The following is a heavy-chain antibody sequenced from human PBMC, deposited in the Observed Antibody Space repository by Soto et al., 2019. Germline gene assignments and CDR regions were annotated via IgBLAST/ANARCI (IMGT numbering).Heavy chain of an antibody. J-gene: IGHJ4*02. CDR1: GYTFTSYA. CDR3: GRRDDFWNGYIDY. V-gene: IGHV1-18*01. Sequence: ASVKPSSKASGYTFTSYAISSVRHAPGQGLEWMGWISAYNGKTNYAQKLQGRVTMTTDTSTSTAYMELRSLRSDDTAVYYCGRRDDFWNGYIDYWGQGTLVTVSS. D-gene: IGHD3-3*01. CDR2: ISAYNGKT.